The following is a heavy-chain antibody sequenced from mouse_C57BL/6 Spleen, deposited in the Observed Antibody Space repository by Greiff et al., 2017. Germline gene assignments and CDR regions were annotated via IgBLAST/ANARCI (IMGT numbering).Heavy chain of an antibody. V-gene: IGHV1-66*01. Sequence: QVHVKQSGPELVKPGASVKISCKASGYSFTSYYIHWVKQRPGQGLEWIGWIYPGSGNTKYNEKFKGKATLTADTSSSTAYMQLSSLTSEDSAVYYCARYLNWYFDVWGTGTTVTVSS. CDR3: ARYLNWYFDV. CDR1: GYSFTSYY. J-gene: IGHJ1*03. CDR2: IYPGSGNT.